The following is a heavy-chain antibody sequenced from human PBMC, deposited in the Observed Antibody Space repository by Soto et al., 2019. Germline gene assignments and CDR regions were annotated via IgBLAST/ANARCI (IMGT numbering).Heavy chain of an antibody. CDR3: ARRGLTRGIAAAGPFDY. CDR1: GYSFTSYW. J-gene: IGHJ4*02. CDR2: IYPGDSDT. D-gene: IGHD6-13*01. V-gene: IGHV5-51*01. Sequence: GESLKISCKGSGYSFTSYWIGWVRQMPGKGLEWMGIIYPGDSDTRYSPSFQGQVTISADKSVNTAYLQWSSLKASDTAIYYCARRGLTRGIAAAGPFDYWGQGTLVTVSS.